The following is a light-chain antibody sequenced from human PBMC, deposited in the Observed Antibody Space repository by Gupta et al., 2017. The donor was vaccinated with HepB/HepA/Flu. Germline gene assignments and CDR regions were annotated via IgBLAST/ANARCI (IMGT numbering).Light chain of an antibody. CDR2: SNN. Sequence: QSVLTQPPSASGTPGQRVTISCSGSSSNIGSNTVNWYQQLPGTAPKLLIESNNQRPSGVPDRFAGSKSGTSASRAIRGLQSEDEAEDYCAEWDDSLKGEVFGTGTKVTVL. J-gene: IGLJ1*01. V-gene: IGLV1-44*01. CDR3: AEWDDSLKGEV. CDR1: SSNIGSNT.